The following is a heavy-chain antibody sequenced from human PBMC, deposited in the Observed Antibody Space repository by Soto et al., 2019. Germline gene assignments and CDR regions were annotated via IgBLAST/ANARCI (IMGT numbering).Heavy chain of an antibody. CDR3: ATQEVGGSYVYTFDP. D-gene: IGHD1-26*01. CDR1: GGSISSGGYW. CDR2: IYYSGST. J-gene: IGHJ5*02. Sequence: SETLSLTCTVSGGSISSGGYWWSWIRQHPGKGLEWIGYIYYSGSTYYNPSLESRLTMSVDTSKSQFSLKLSSVTAADTAVYYCATQEVGGSYVYTFDPWGQGTLVTVSS. V-gene: IGHV4-31*03.